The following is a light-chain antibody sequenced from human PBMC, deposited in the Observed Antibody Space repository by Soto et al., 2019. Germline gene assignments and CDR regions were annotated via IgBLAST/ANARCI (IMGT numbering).Light chain of an antibody. CDR2: AAS. CDR1: QRISSY. CDR3: QQSYSTPPWT. Sequence: DIQMTQSPSSLSASVGDRVTITCRAGQRISSYLNWYQQKPGKAPKLLIYAASSLQSGVPSRFSGSGSGTDFTLTISSLQPEDFATYYCQQSYSTPPWTFGQGTKVEIK. J-gene: IGKJ1*01. V-gene: IGKV1-39*01.